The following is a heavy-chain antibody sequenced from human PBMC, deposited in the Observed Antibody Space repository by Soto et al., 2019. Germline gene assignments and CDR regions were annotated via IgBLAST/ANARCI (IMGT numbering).Heavy chain of an antibody. V-gene: IGHV3-48*02. Sequence: EVQLVESGGGLVQPGGSLRLSCAASGFTFSSYNMNWVRQAPGKGLECISYISTSSSTIYYADSVKGRFTISRDNAKNALYLQMNSLRDEDTAVYYCARDGVGATDYWGQGTLVTVSS. CDR3: ARDGVGATDY. J-gene: IGHJ4*02. CDR1: GFTFSSYN. D-gene: IGHD1-26*01. CDR2: ISTSSSTI.